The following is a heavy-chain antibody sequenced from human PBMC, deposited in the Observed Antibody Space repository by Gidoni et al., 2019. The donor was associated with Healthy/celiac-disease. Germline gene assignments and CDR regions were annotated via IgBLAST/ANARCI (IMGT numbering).Heavy chain of an antibody. D-gene: IGHD3-22*01. CDR2: ISSSSTYI. Sequence: VRQAPGKGLEWVSSISSSSTYIYYADSVKGRFTISRDNAKNSLYLQMNSLRAEDTAVYYCARAQTPTDISTIVVVIDAFDIWGQGTMVTVSS. J-gene: IGHJ3*02. CDR3: ARAQTPTDISTIVVVIDAFDI. V-gene: IGHV3-21*01.